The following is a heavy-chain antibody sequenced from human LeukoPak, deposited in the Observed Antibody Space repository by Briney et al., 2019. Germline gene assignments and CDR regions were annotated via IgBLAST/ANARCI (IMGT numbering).Heavy chain of an antibody. Sequence: GGSLRLSCAASGFTFSSYAMSWVRQPPGKGLEWVSAISGSGGSTYYADSVKGRFTISRDNSKNTLYLQMNSLRAEDTAVYYCAKGSYGSGSYPPYYGMDVWGQGTTVTVSS. CDR3: AKGSYGSGSYPPYYGMDV. CDR2: ISGSGGST. CDR1: GFTFSSYA. D-gene: IGHD3-10*01. V-gene: IGHV3-23*01. J-gene: IGHJ6*02.